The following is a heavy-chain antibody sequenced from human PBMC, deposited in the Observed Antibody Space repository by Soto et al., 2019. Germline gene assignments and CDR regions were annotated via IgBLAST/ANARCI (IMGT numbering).Heavy chain of an antibody. Sequence: DSVKVCCKASGYTFTSYYMHLVRQAPGQGLEWMGIINPSGGSTSYAQKFQGRVTMTRDTSTSTVYMELSSLRSEDTAVYYCARDAPSREDNYYGMDVWGQGTTVTVSS. CDR2: INPSGGST. CDR3: ARDAPSREDNYYGMDV. CDR1: GYTFTSYY. D-gene: IGHD2-15*01. J-gene: IGHJ6*02. V-gene: IGHV1-46*01.